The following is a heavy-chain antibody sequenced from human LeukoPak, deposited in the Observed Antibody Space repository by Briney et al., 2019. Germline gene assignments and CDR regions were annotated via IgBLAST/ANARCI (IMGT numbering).Heavy chain of an antibody. J-gene: IGHJ6*03. Sequence: AGGSLRLSCAASRFTFSTYVMTWVRRAPGKGLEWVSSISAGGSFTYYADAVKGRFTISRDNSMNTLYLQMGSLRAEDTAVYHCAKVITTIGVVEASKKYYYMDVWGKGTTVTVSS. CDR3: AKVITTIGVVEASKKYYYMDV. CDR1: RFTFSTYV. CDR2: ISAGGSFT. V-gene: IGHV3-23*01. D-gene: IGHD3-3*01.